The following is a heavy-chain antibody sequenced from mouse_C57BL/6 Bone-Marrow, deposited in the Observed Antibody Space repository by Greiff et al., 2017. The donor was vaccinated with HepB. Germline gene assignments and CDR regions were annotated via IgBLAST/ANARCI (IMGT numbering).Heavy chain of an antibody. J-gene: IGHJ3*01. V-gene: IGHV1-69*01. Sequence: QVQLQQPGAELVMPGASVKLSCKASGYTFTSYWMHWVKKRPGQGLEWIGEIDPSDSYTNYNQKFKGKSTLTVDKSSSTAYMQLSSLTSEDSAVYYCAREKRIYGKGSFAYWGQGTLVTVSA. CDR3: AREKRIYGKGSFAY. D-gene: IGHD2-1*01. CDR1: GYTFTSYW. CDR2: IDPSDSYT.